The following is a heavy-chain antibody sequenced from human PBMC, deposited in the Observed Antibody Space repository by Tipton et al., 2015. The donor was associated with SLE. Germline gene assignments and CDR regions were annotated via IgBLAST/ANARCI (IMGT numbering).Heavy chain of an antibody. CDR1: GYTFTSYY. D-gene: IGHD6-19*01. CDR3: ARGVTVATNAFDA. CDR2: IGPSDGRT. Sequence: QVQLVQSGAEVKKPGASVKVSCKAFGYTFTSYYLHWVRQAPGQGPEWMGVIGPSDGRTNYAQKFQGRVTMTRDRSTSTVHMELGSLTSEDMAVYYCARGVTVATNAFDAWGQGTMVTVSS. J-gene: IGHJ3*01. V-gene: IGHV1-46*01.